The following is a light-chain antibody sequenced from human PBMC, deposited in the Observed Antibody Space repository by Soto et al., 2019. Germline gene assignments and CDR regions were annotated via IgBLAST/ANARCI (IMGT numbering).Light chain of an antibody. CDR1: SSDGGGYNY. CDR3: TSYTSSNTHV. Sequence: QSLLTQPAALSGSPGQSIPISCTGNSSDGGGYNYVSWLQQHPGKVPKLIIYDVSSRPSGGSNRFFASKSGNTASLTISGLQTEDEADYYCTSYTSSNTHVFGGGTKVTVL. J-gene: IGLJ1*01. CDR2: DVS. V-gene: IGLV2-14*01.